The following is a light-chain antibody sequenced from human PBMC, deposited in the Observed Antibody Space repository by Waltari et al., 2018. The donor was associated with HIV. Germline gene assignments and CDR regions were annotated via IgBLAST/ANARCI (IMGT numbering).Light chain of an antibody. CDR1: ALAKQY. Sequence: SFELTQPPSVSVSPGQTARITCSGDALAKQYAYWYQQKPGQAPVVVIYKDTERPSGTAGRFSASRAGTTATLTSSGEQSEDEADYYCQSADSGGTRVFGRGTKVTVL. J-gene: IGLJ1*01. V-gene: IGLV3-25*03. CDR2: KDT. CDR3: QSADSGGTRV.